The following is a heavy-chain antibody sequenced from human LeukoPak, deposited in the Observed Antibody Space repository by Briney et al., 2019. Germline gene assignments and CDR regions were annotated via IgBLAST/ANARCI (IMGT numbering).Heavy chain of an antibody. J-gene: IGHJ4*02. CDR1: GFTFSSYA. Sequence: GGSLRLSCAASGFTFSSYAMSWVRQAPGKGLEWVPAISGSGGSTYYADSVKGRFTISRENAKNSFYLQMNSLRAGDTAVYFCARGQSGLGYCSGGSCYSRQFNLDYWGQGILVTVSS. D-gene: IGHD2-15*01. CDR3: ARGQSGLGYCSGGSCYSRQFNLDY. CDR2: ISGSGGST. V-gene: IGHV3-23*01.